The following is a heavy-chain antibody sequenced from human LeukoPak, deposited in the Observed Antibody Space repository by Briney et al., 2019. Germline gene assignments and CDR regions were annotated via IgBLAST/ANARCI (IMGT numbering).Heavy chain of an antibody. V-gene: IGHV3-21*01. D-gene: IGHD4-17*01. CDR3: ARDGKDYGDYFGV. J-gene: IGHJ6*02. CDR2: ISSSSYI. CDR1: GFTFSSYS. Sequence: GGSLRLSCAASGFTFSSYSINWVRQAPGKGLEWVSSISSSSYIYYADSVKGRFTISRDNAKNSLYLQMNSLRAEDTAVYYCARDGKDYGDYFGVWGQGTTVTVSS.